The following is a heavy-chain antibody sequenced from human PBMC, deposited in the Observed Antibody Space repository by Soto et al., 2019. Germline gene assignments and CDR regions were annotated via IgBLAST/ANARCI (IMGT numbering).Heavy chain of an antibody. Sequence: EVQVLESGGGLVQPGGSLRLSCAASGFTFSSYAMSWVRQAPGKGLEWVSAISGSGTSTYYADSVRGRFTISRDNSKNTLYLQMNSLRAEDTAVYYCAKPMGQYSSGGFDYWGQGTLVTVSS. CDR2: ISGSGTST. D-gene: IGHD6-19*01. CDR1: GFTFSSYA. V-gene: IGHV3-23*01. J-gene: IGHJ4*02. CDR3: AKPMGQYSSGGFDY.